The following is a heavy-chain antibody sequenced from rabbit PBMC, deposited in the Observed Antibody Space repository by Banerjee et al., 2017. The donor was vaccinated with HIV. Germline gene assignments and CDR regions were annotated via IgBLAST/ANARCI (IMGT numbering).Heavy chain of an antibody. CDR1: GFSFSSSYY. V-gene: IGHV1S45*01. D-gene: IGHD8-1*01. CDR2: IYTGNGVT. Sequence: QEQLEESGGDLVKPEGSLTLTCTASGFSFSSSYYMCWVRQAPGKGLEWIGCIYTGNGVTDYASWAKGRFTISKTSSTTVTLQMTSLTAADTATYFCASVYAATSYYTLWGPGTLVTVS. J-gene: IGHJ4*01. CDR3: ASVYAATSYYTL.